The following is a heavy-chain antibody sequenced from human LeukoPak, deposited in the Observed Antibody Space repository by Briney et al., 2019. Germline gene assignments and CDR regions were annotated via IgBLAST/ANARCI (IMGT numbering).Heavy chain of an antibody. V-gene: IGHV3-23*01. J-gene: IGHJ4*02. CDR3: ASPYDSSGYYLFDY. CDR2: ISGSGGST. D-gene: IGHD3-22*01. Sequence: GGSLRLSCAASGFTVSSNYMGWVRQAPGKGLEWVSAISGSGGSTYYADSVKGRFTISRDNSKNTLYLQMNSLRAEDTAVYYCASPYDSSGYYLFDYWGQGTLVTVSS. CDR1: GFTVSSNY.